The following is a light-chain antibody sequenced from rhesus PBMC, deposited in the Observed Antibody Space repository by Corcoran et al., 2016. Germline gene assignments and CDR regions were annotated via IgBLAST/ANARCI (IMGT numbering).Light chain of an antibody. V-gene: IGKV1S12*01. CDR1: QNIYSH. CDR3: QHYYDNPPT. Sequence: DIQMTQSPSALSASVGDRVTISCRASQNIYSHLAWYQQRPGKAPKPLIYAASHLQTGIPSRLSGSGSVTNFTLTLRSLQPEDSSTYYCQHYYDNPPTFGGGTKVEIK. J-gene: IGKJ4*01. CDR2: AAS.